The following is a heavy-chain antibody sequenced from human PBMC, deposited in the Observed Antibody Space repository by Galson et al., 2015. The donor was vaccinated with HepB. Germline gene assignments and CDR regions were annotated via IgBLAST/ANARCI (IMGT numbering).Heavy chain of an antibody. CDR1: GFTFSDRY. D-gene: IGHD6-19*01. CDR3: ASEFQAGKRD. J-gene: IGHJ4*02. Sequence: SLRLSCAASGFTFSDRYMEWVRQAPGKGLEWIGRSRNKPNTDTTDYAASVKGRFTISRDESKNSLYLQMDSLKTEDTAMYYCASEFQAGKRDWGQGTLVTVSS. V-gene: IGHV3-72*01. CDR2: SRNKPNTDTT.